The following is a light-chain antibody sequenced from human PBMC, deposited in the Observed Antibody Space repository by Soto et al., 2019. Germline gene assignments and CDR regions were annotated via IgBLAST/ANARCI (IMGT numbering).Light chain of an antibody. J-gene: IGKJ4*01. Sequence: DIQMTQSPSSLSASVGYRFTITCRASQSINNYLSWYQQKPGKAPNLPIFGASTLQSGVPSRFSGSGSGTDFTLTISSLQPEDFATYYCLQSYRTPLTFGGGTKVDIK. CDR1: QSINNY. CDR3: LQSYRTPLT. V-gene: IGKV1-39*01. CDR2: GAS.